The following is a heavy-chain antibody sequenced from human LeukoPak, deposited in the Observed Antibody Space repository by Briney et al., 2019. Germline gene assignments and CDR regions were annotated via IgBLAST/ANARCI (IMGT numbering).Heavy chain of an antibody. CDR3: ARVGSGWYRIENAFDI. V-gene: IGHV1-46*01. J-gene: IGHJ3*02. CDR2: INPSGGST. Sequence: ASVKVSCKASGYTFTSYYMHWGRQAPGQGLEWMGIINPSGGSTSYAHKFQGRVAMTRDMSTSTVYMELSSLRSEDTAVYHCARVGSGWYRIENAFDIWGQGTMVTVSS. D-gene: IGHD6-19*01. CDR1: GYTFTSYY.